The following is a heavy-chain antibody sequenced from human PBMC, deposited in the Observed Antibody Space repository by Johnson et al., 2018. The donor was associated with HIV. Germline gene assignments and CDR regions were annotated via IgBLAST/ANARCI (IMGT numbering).Heavy chain of an antibody. D-gene: IGHD2-2*01. V-gene: IGHV3-66*01. CDR3: ARGKLPAALRRGDAFDI. CDR2: IYSGGST. Sequence: VQLVESGGGLVQPGGSLRLSCAASGFTVSSNYMSWVRQAPGKGLEWVSVIYSGGSTYYADSVKGRFTISRDNSKNTLYLQMNSLRAEDTALYYCARGKLPAALRRGDAFDIWGQGTMVTVSS. CDR1: GFTVSSNY. J-gene: IGHJ3*02.